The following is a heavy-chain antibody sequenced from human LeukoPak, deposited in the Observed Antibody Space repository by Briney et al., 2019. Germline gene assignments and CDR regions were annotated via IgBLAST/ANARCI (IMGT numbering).Heavy chain of an antibody. Sequence: GGSLRLSCAASGLTVSSSYMSWVRQAPRKGLEWVSIIYNDGSTYYADSMKGRFTISRDNSKNTLYLQVNSLRAEDTAMYYCARNILFAFDIWGQGTMVTVSS. J-gene: IGHJ3*02. CDR3: ARNILFAFDI. CDR1: GLTVSSSY. V-gene: IGHV3-53*01. CDR2: IYNDGST.